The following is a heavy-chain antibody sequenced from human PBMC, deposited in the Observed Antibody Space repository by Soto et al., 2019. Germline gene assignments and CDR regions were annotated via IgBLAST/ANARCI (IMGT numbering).Heavy chain of an antibody. D-gene: IGHD3-16*01. Sequence: QVQLQESGPGLVKPSETLSLTCTVSGASISGFYWSWIRKSAGKGLEWIGRIYATGPTDYNPSLKSRVMMSVDTSKKQFSLKLRSVTAADTGVYDCVRDGPKTFRDWFDPWGQGISVTVSS. CDR2: IYATGPT. CDR3: VRDGPKTFRDWFDP. V-gene: IGHV4-4*07. CDR1: GASISGFY. J-gene: IGHJ5*02.